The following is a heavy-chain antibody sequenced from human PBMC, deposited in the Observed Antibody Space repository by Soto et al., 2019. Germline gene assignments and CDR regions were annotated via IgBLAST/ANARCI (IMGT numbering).Heavy chain of an antibody. J-gene: IGHJ6*02. CDR3: ARESPYCGGDCYGMDV. CDR2: INSDGSST. Sequence: GGSLRLSCAASGFTFSSYWMHWVRQAPGKGLVWVSRINSDGSSTSYADSVKGRFTISRDNAKNTLYLQMNSLRAEDTAVYYCARESPYCGGDCYGMDVWGQGTTVTVSS. V-gene: IGHV3-74*01. D-gene: IGHD2-21*01. CDR1: GFTFSSYW.